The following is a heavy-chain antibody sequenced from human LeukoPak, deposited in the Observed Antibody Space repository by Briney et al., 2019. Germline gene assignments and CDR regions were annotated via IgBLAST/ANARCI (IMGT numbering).Heavy chain of an antibody. CDR1: GGSISSSSYY. Sequence: PSETLSLTCTVSGGSISSSSYYWGWIRQPPGKGLEWIGSIYYSGSTYYNPSLKSRVTISVDTSKNQFSLKLSSVTAADTAVYYCATPYCGGDCPRDYNYYYYYGMDVWGQGTTVTVSS. J-gene: IGHJ6*02. CDR3: ATPYCGGDCPRDYNYYYYYGMDV. D-gene: IGHD2-21*02. V-gene: IGHV4-39*01. CDR2: IYYSGST.